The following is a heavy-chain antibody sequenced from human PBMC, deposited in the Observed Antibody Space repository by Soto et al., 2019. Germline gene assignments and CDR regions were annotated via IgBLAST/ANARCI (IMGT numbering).Heavy chain of an antibody. CDR2: IYWDDDK. V-gene: IGHV2-5*02. Sequence: QITLKVSGPTLVKPTQTLTLTCTFSGFSLSSTRMAVGWIRQPPGKALEWLALIYWDDDKRYSPFLKSRLTTINDTSKNPVALTMSNMDPVDTARYYCAHIVVAGLGYYFDSGGQVTLVTVSS. CDR3: AHIVVAGLGYYFDS. J-gene: IGHJ4*02. CDR1: GFSLSSTRMA. D-gene: IGHD6-19*01.